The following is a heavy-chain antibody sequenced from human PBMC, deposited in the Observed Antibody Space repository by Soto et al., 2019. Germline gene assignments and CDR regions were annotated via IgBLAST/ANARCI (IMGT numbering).Heavy chain of an antibody. CDR3: ATGGIFSS. J-gene: IGHJ4*02. V-gene: IGHV4-34*01. D-gene: IGHD3-3*01. Sequence: QVQLQQWGAGVLKPSETLSLTCGISGGAFSANYWSWIRQAPGKGLEGLGEINHSGHTESNPCLKSRVSISADTSKKQFSLSLISVTADDTAIYYCATGGIFSSWGQGTQVTVSS. CDR1: GGAFSANY. CDR2: INHSGHT.